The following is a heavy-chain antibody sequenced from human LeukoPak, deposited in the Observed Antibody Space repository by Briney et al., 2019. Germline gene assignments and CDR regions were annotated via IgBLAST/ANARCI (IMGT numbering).Heavy chain of an antibody. J-gene: IGHJ4*02. Sequence: GRSLRLSCAASGFTFSSYVMHWVRQAPGKGLEWVAIISYDGSNEYYADSVKGRFTISRDNSKNTLYLQMNSLRAADTAVYYCARDEATSYLSSFDYWGQGTLVTVSS. V-gene: IGHV3-30*04. D-gene: IGHD2-2*01. CDR3: ARDEATSYLSSFDY. CDR1: GFTFSSYV. CDR2: ISYDGSNE.